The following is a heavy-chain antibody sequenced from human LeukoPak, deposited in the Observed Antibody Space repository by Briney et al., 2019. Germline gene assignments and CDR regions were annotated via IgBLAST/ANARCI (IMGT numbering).Heavy chain of an antibody. CDR1: GGSISGSSYY. Sequence: SETLSLTCTISGGSISGSSYYWGWVRQHPGKGLEWIGYIYYSGSTYYNPSLKSRVTISVDTSKNQFSLKLGSVTAADTAVYYCARDRRVAVAGTWDYYYGMDVWGQGTTVTVSS. CDR3: ARDRRVAVAGTWDYYYGMDV. CDR2: IYYSGST. V-gene: IGHV4-31*03. J-gene: IGHJ6*02. D-gene: IGHD6-19*01.